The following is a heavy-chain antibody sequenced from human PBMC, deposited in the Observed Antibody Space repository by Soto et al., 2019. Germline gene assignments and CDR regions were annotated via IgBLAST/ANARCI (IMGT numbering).Heavy chain of an antibody. Sequence: SEPLSLTCSVSVVSISSGGYFCIWIRQHPWKGLEWIGYIYYNGNTYYNPSLKSRVTISVDTSKNQFSLKLSSVTAADTAVYYCSREYGSGSRTRPGYFAYGAQGTLVPVSS. D-gene: IGHD3-10*01. CDR1: VVSISSGGYF. J-gene: IGHJ4*02. CDR2: IYYNGNT. V-gene: IGHV4-31*03. CDR3: SREYGSGSRTRPGYFAY.